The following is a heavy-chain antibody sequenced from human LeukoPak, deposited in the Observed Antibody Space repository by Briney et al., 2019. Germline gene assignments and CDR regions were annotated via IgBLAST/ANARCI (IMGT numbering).Heavy chain of an antibody. V-gene: IGHV1-46*01. CDR2: INPSGGST. J-gene: IGHJ4*02. CDR1: GYTFTSYY. CDR3: ARSARTSTVTSRTPRFDY. Sequence: EASVKVSCRASGYTFTSYYMPWVRQAPGQGLEWMGIINPSGGSTSYAQNFQGRVTMTRDTSTSTVYMELSSLRSEDTAVYYCARSARTSTVTSRTPRFDYWGQGTLVTVSS. D-gene: IGHD4-17*01.